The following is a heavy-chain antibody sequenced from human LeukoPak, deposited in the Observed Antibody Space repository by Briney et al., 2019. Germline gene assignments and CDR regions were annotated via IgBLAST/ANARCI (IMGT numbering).Heavy chain of an antibody. J-gene: IGHJ5*02. V-gene: IGHV1-18*01. CDR3: AXXLSIAALSPGNWFDP. CDR1: GYTFTSYG. Sequence: ASVKVSCKASGYTFTSYGISWVRQAPGQGLEWMGWISAYNGNTNYAQKLQGRVTMTTDTSTSTAYMELRSLRSDDTAVYYCAXXLSIAALSPGNWFDPWGQGTLVTVSS. CDR2: ISAYNGNT. D-gene: IGHD6-6*01.